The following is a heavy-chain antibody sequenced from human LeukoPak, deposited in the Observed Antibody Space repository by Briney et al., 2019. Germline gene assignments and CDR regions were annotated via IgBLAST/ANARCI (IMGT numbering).Heavy chain of an antibody. V-gene: IGHV3-33*06. CDR1: GFTFSSYG. Sequence: GGSLRLSCAASGFTFSSYGMHWVRQAPGKGLEWVAVIWYDGSNKYYADSVKGRFTISRDNSKNTLYLQMNSLRAEDTAVYYCANSEGISLGYCSGGSCSTGRGGDYWGQGTLVTVSS. D-gene: IGHD2-15*01. CDR3: ANSEGISLGYCSGGSCSTGRGGDY. CDR2: IWYDGSNK. J-gene: IGHJ4*02.